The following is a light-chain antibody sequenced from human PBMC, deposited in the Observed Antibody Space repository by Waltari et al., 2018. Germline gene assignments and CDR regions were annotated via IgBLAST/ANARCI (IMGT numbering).Light chain of an antibody. CDR3: QQFGSSPLT. Sequence: EIVMTQSPATLSVSPGERATLSCRASESVSSNLGWYQQKPGQAPRLLMYGASTRATGIPARFSGSGSGTDFTLTISRLEPEDFAVYYCQQFGSSPLTFGGGTKVEIK. V-gene: IGKV3-15*01. CDR2: GAS. CDR1: ESVSSN. J-gene: IGKJ4*01.